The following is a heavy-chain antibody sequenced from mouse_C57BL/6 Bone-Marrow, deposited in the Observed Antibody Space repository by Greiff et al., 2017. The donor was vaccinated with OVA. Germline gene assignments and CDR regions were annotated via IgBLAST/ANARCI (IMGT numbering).Heavy chain of an antibody. CDR1: GFTFSDYG. Sequence: EVQLVESGGGLVKPGGSLKLSCAASGFTFSDYGMHWVRQAPEKGLEWVAYISSGSSTIYYADTVKGRFTISRDNAKNTLFLQMTSLRSEDTAMYYCARDYDSAWFAYWGQGTLVTVSA. CDR3: ARDYDSAWFAY. V-gene: IGHV5-17*01. CDR2: ISSGSSTI. J-gene: IGHJ3*01. D-gene: IGHD2-4*01.